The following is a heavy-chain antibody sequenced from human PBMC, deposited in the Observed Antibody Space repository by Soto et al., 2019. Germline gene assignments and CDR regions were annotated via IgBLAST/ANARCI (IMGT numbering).Heavy chain of an antibody. D-gene: IGHD3-10*01. J-gene: IGHJ5*02. CDR3: ARATITMVRGVRNWFDP. CDR2: INHSGST. CDR1: GGSTSSSNW. V-gene: IGHV4-4*02. Sequence: SETLSLTCAVSGGSTSSSNWWSWVRQPPGKGLEWIGEINHSGSTNYNPSLKSRVTISVDTSKNQFPLKLSSVTAADTAVYYCARATITMVRGVRNWFDPWGQGTLVTVSS.